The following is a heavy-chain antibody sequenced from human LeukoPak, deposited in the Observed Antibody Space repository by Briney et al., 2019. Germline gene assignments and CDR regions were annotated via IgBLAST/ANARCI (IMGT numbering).Heavy chain of an antibody. J-gene: IGHJ5*02. CDR2: FDPEDGET. CDR1: GYTLTELS. CDR3: ATVSGEGELVDP. V-gene: IGHV1-24*01. D-gene: IGHD1-1*01. Sequence: ASVKVSCKVSGYTLTELSMHWVRQAPGKGLEWMGGFDPEDGETIYAQKFQGRVTMTEDTSTDTAYMELSSLRSEDTVVYYCATVSGEGELVDPWGQGTLVTVSS.